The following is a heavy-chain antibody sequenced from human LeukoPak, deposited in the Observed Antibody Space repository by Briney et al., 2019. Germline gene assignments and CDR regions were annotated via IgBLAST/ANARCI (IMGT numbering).Heavy chain of an antibody. Sequence: ASVKVSCKASGYTFTGYYMHWVRQAPGQGLEWMGRINPNSGGTNYAQKFQGRVTMTRDTSISTAYMELSRLRSDDTAVYYCARGGKIWFGKDYMDVWSKGTTVTVSS. CDR2: INPNSGGT. CDR3: ARGGKIWFGKDYMDV. D-gene: IGHD3-10*01. CDR1: GYTFTGYY. J-gene: IGHJ6*03. V-gene: IGHV1-2*06.